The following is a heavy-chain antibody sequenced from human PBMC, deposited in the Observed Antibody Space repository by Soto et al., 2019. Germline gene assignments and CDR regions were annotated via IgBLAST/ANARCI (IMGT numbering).Heavy chain of an antibody. Sequence: GGSLRLSCAAWGFTFSSESMNWVLQAPGKGLEWVSYISSSSSTIYYADSVKGRFTISRDNAKNSLYLQMNSLRAADTAVYYCARAPWSPECSSTSCYVYWGQGTLVTVSS. CDR2: ISSSSSTI. V-gene: IGHV3-48*01. J-gene: IGHJ4*02. CDR3: ARAPWSPECSSTSCYVY. D-gene: IGHD2-2*01. CDR1: GFTFSSES.